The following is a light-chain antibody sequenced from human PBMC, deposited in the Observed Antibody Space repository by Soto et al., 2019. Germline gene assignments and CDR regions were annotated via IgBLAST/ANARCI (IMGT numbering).Light chain of an antibody. V-gene: IGKV3-15*01. Sequence: EKVMTQSPATLSVSPGERATLSSRASQSVSSGVAWYQQKPGQAPRLLIYGASTRATGVPARFSGSGSGTDFSLTITSLQSDDFGVYYCQQYNDWPTTFGQGTRVEIK. J-gene: IGKJ1*01. CDR2: GAS. CDR1: QSVSSG. CDR3: QQYNDWPTT.